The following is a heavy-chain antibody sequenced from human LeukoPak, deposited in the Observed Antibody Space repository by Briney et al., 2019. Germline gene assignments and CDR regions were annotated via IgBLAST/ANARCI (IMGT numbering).Heavy chain of an antibody. Sequence: GGSLRLSCAASGFTFSSYAMSWVRQAPGKGLEWVGRTRNKANSYTTEYAASVKGSFTISRDDSKNSLYLQMSSLKTEDTAVYYCARVFGDTLGWDYMDAWGKGTTVTVSS. CDR2: TRNKANSYTT. CDR1: GFTFSSYA. CDR3: ARVFGDTLGWDYMDA. V-gene: IGHV3-72*01. D-gene: IGHD2-21*02. J-gene: IGHJ6*03.